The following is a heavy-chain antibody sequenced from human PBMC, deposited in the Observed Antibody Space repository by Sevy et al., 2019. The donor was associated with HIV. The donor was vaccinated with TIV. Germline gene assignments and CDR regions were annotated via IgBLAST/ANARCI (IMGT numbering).Heavy chain of an antibody. CDR1: GFTFSSYA. CDR2: INGSGGST. D-gene: IGHD5-12*01. CDR3: AKGRWNWATTLYFDY. J-gene: IGHJ4*01. V-gene: IGHV3-23*01. Sequence: GGSLRLSCAASGFTFSSYAMSWVRQAPGKGLEWVSAINGSGGSTYYADSVKGRFTISRDNSKNTLYLQMNSLRAEDTAVYYCAKGRWNWATTLYFDYWGQGTLVTVSS.